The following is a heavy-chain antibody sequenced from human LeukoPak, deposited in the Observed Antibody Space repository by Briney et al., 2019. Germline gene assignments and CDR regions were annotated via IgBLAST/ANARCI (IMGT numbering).Heavy chain of an antibody. J-gene: IGHJ3*02. V-gene: IGHV5-51*01. CDR3: ARLRITMIRPDVFDI. CDR1: GYSFTTYW. CDR2: IYPDDSDT. Sequence: GESLMISCKGSGYSFTTYWIGWVRQMPGKGLEWMGIIYPDDSDTRYSPSFQGQVSISVDKSVSAAYLQWSSLKASDTAIYYCARLRITMIRPDVFDIWGQGTMVTVSS. D-gene: IGHD3-22*01.